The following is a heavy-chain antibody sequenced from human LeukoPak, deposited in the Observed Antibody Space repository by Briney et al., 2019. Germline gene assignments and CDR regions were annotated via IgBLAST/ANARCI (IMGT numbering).Heavy chain of an antibody. CDR1: GYSFTSYW. D-gene: IGHD1-26*01. Sequence: GESLKISCKGSGYSFTSYWIAWVRQVPGKGLEWMGIIDPGDSETRYSPSFQGQATISADKSISTASLQWSSLKASDTAMYYCARPGGRYTNWFDAWGQGTLVTVSS. CDR2: IDPGDSET. CDR3: ARPGGRYTNWFDA. V-gene: IGHV5-51*01. J-gene: IGHJ5*02.